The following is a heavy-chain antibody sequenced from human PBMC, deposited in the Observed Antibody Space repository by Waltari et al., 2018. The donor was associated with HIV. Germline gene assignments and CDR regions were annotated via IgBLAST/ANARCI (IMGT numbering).Heavy chain of an antibody. J-gene: IGHJ4*02. CDR1: GYTFTTYD. CDR2: MNTNSGNT. V-gene: IGHV1-8*01. CDR3: ARGRSGNYRGNSVVDY. Sequence: QVQLVQSGAEVKKPGASVKVSCKASGYTFTTYDINWVRQATGQGLEWMGRMNTNSGNTGYAQKFQGRVTRTRNTSITTAHMELSSLRSDDTAVYYCARGRSGNYRGNSVVDYWGQGTLVTVSS. D-gene: IGHD1-26*01.